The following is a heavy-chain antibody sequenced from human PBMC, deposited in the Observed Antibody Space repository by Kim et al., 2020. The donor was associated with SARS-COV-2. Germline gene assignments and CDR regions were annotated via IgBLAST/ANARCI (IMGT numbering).Heavy chain of an antibody. CDR2: ISAYNGNT. CDR3: ARLGYDFWSGYYYYYMDV. D-gene: IGHD3-3*01. V-gene: IGHV1-18*01. CDR1: GYTFTSYG. J-gene: IGHJ6*03. Sequence: ASVKVSCKASGYTFTSYGISRVRQAPGQGLEWMGWISAYNGNTNYAQKLQGRVTMTTDTSTSTAYMELRSLRSDDTAVYYCARLGYDFWSGYYYYYMDVWGKGTTVTVSS.